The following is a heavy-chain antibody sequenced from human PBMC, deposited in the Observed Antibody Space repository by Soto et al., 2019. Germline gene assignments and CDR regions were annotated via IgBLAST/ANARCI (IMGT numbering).Heavy chain of an antibody. CDR3: ARDQYDFRSGSYYYAMEV. J-gene: IGHJ6*02. CDR2: SYYTGST. Sequence: QVQLQESGPGLVKPSETLSLTCTVSGGSVSSESHYWSWIRQTPGQRLEWIGYSYYTGSTNYNPSIKGRVTMSVDTSRDQVSLRLRSVTRADTAVYYCARDQYDFRSGSYYYAMEVWGPGTKVTVSS. D-gene: IGHD3-3*01. CDR1: GGSVSSESHY. V-gene: IGHV4-61*01.